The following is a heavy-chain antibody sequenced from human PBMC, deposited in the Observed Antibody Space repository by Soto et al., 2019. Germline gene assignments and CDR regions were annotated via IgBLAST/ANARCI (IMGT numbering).Heavy chain of an antibody. CDR2: INPSGGST. V-gene: IGHV1-46*01. CDR3: ARARVVVPAAEYYYYGMDV. D-gene: IGHD2-2*01. J-gene: IGHJ6*02. Sequence: QVQLVQSGAEVKKPGASVKVSCKASGYTFTSYYMHWVLQAPGQGLEWMGIINPSGGSTSYAQKFRGRDTMTRDTSTSTVYMELSSLRSEDTAVYYCARARVVVPAAEYYYYGMDVWGQGTTVTVSS. CDR1: GYTFTSYY.